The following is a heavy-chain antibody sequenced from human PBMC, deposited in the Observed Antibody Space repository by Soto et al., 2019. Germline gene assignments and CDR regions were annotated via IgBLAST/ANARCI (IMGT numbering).Heavy chain of an antibody. CDR2: IIPILGIA. CDR1: GGTFSSYT. V-gene: IGHV1-69*02. J-gene: IGHJ4*02. D-gene: IGHD3-9*01. Sequence: QVQLVQSGAEVKKPGSSVKVSCKASGGTFSSYTISWVRQAPGQGLEWMGRIIPILGIANYAQKFQGRVTITADKSTSTAYMELSSLRSEDTAVYYCARDLNYDILTGYLDYWGQGTLVTVSS. CDR3: ARDLNYDILTGYLDY.